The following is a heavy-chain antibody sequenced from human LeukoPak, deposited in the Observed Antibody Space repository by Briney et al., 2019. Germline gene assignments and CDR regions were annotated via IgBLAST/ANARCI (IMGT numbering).Heavy chain of an antibody. CDR3: ARFQLKGYFDY. V-gene: IGHV4-61*02. Sequence: SETLSLTCTVSGGSISSGSYYWGWLRQPAGKGLEWIGRIYTSGSTNYNPSLKSRVTISVDTSKNQFSLKLSSVTAADTTVYYCARFQLKGYFDYWGQGTLVTVSS. J-gene: IGHJ4*02. CDR2: IYTSGST. D-gene: IGHD3-10*01. CDR1: GGSISSGSYY.